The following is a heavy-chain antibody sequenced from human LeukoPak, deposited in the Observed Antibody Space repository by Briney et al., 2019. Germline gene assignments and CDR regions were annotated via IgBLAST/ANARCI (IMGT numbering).Heavy chain of an antibody. J-gene: IGHJ5*02. CDR3: ARFGLTPRYRNWFDP. CDR2: INPNSGGT. D-gene: IGHD4-23*01. Sequence: VASVKVSCKASGYTFTGYYMHWVRQAPGQGLEWMGWINPNSGGTNYAQKFQGRVTMTRDTSISTAYMELSRLGSDDTAVYYCARFGLTPRYRNWFDPWGQGTLVTVSS. CDR1: GYTFTGYY. V-gene: IGHV1-2*02.